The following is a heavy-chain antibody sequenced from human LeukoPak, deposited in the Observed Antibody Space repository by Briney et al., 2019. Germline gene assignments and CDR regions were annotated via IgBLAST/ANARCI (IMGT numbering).Heavy chain of an antibody. V-gene: IGHV3-53*01. D-gene: IGHD1-26*01. CDR3: AREGDSGRGAFGI. CDR1: GFTFSSYS. CDR2: IYSGGST. Sequence: GGSLRLSCAASGFTFSSYSMNWVRQAPGKGLEWVSVIYSGGSTYYADSVKGRFTISRDNSKNTLYLQMNSLRAEDTALYHCAREGDSGRGAFGIWGQGTMVTVSS. J-gene: IGHJ3*02.